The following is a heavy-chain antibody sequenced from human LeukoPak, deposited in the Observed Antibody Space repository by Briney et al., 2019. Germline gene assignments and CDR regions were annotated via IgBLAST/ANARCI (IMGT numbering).Heavy chain of an antibody. V-gene: IGHV4-39*01. CDR1: GGSISSGGHY. CDR3: ARSLAAAGIN. J-gene: IGHJ4*02. D-gene: IGHD6-13*01. Sequence: PSETLSLTCTVSGGSISSGGHYWGWIRQSPGKGLEWIGTSHHSAGTSYNPSLKSRVTISLDTSKNQFSLKLGSVTASDTAVYFCARSLAAAGINWGQGTLVTVSS. CDR2: SHHSAGT.